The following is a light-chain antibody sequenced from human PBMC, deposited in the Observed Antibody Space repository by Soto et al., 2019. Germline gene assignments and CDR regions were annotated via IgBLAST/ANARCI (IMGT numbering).Light chain of an antibody. CDR3: QQYGSSPKLT. V-gene: IGKV3-20*01. Sequence: EIVLTQSPGTLSLSPGERATLSCRASQSVSSSYLAWYQQKPGQAPRLLIYGASSRATGIPDRFSGSGSGTDLTLTISRLEPEDSAVYYCQQYGSSPKLTFGGGTKVDIK. CDR1: QSVSSSY. J-gene: IGKJ4*01. CDR2: GAS.